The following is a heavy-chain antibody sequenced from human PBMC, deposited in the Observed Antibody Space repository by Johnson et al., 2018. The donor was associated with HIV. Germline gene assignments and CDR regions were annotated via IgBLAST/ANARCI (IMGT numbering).Heavy chain of an antibody. J-gene: IGHJ3*02. CDR1: GFTFSSYA. Sequence: QMLLVESGGGVVQPGRSLRLSCAASGFTFSSYAMHWVRQAPGKGLEWVAVISYDGSNKYYADSVKGRFPISRDNSKNTLYLQMISLRAEDTAFYYCAKDHDYYDSSGSILGAFDIWGQGTMVTVSS. CDR3: AKDHDYYDSSGSILGAFDI. D-gene: IGHD3-22*01. CDR2: ISYDGSNK. V-gene: IGHV3-30*04.